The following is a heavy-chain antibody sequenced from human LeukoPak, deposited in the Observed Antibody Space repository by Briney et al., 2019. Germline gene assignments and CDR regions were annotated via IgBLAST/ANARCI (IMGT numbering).Heavy chain of an antibody. CDR1: GCTFSSYA. Sequence: PGASVKVSCKASGCTFSSYAISWVRQAPGQGLEWMGGIIPIFGTANYAQKFQGRVTITTDESTSTGYMELTSLRSDDTAVYYCATDLNLGEFSLYAPFDYWGQGTLVTVSS. CDR2: IIPIFGTA. D-gene: IGHD3-16*02. CDR3: ATDLNLGEFSLYAPFDY. J-gene: IGHJ4*02. V-gene: IGHV1-69*05.